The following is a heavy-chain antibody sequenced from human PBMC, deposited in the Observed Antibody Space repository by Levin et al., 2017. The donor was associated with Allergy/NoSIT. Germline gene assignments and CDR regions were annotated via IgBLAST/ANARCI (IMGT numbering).Heavy chain of an antibody. D-gene: IGHD2-15*01. V-gene: IGHV3-30*04. CDR2: ISYDGSNK. CDR3: ARDYCSGGSCYSDY. CDR1: GFTFSSYA. J-gene: IGHJ4*02. Sequence: PGGSLRLSCAASGFTFSSYAMHWVRQAPGKGLEWVAVISYDGSNKYYADSVKGRFTISRDNSKNTLYLQMNSLRAEDTAVYYCARDYCSGGSCYSDYWGQGTLVTVSS.